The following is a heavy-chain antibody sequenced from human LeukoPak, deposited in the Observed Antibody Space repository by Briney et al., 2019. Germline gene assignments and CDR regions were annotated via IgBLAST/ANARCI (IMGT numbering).Heavy chain of an antibody. CDR1: GFTFSSYW. CDR2: ISYDGSNK. Sequence: GGSLRLSCAASGFTFSSYWMSWVRQAPGKGLEWVAVISYDGSNKYYADSVKGRFTISRDNSKNTLYLQMNSLRAEDTAVYYCARDQNSSGWTDYWGQGTLVTVSS. D-gene: IGHD6-19*01. CDR3: ARDQNSSGWTDY. J-gene: IGHJ4*02. V-gene: IGHV3-30-3*01.